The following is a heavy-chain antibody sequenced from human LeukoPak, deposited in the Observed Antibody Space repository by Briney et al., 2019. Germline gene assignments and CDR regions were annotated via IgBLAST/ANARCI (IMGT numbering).Heavy chain of an antibody. CDR2: IDPSDSYT. D-gene: IGHD3-22*01. CDR1: GYGFTSYW. V-gene: IGHV5-10-1*01. Sequence: GEALQISCQGSGYGFTSYWISWVRPMPGKGLEWMGRIDPSDSYTNYSPSFQGHVTISADKSISTAYLQWSSLKASDTAMYCCARLYYDSSGYGIFDLWGRGTLVTVSS. J-gene: IGHJ2*01. CDR3: ARLYYDSSGYGIFDL.